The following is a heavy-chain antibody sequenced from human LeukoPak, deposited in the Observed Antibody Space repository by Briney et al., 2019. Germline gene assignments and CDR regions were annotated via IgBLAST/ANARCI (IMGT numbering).Heavy chain of an antibody. CDR1: GFTVSSYS. V-gene: IGHV3-21*01. Sequence: SGGSLRLSCAASGFTVSSYSMNWVRQAPGKGLEWVSSISGGSNYIYYADSLKGRFTISRDNAKNSVYLQMNSLRAEDTAVYYCARGRGVLLWSGVTDYWGQGTLVTVSS. J-gene: IGHJ4*02. CDR3: ARGRGVLLWSGVTDY. D-gene: IGHD3-10*01. CDR2: ISGGSNYI.